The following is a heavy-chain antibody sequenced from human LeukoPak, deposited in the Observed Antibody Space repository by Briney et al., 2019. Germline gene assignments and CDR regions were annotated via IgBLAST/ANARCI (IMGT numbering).Heavy chain of an antibody. CDR2: FSPGDSKT. Sequence: GESLKISCKGSGYSLTNYWIGWVRQMPGKGLDWMGIFSPGDSKTRYSPSFQGQVTISADKSISTAYLEWSRLKASDTAMYYCARDHGDYLNWFDPWGQGTLVTVSS. J-gene: IGHJ5*02. CDR1: GYSLTNYW. D-gene: IGHD4-17*01. CDR3: ARDHGDYLNWFDP. V-gene: IGHV5-51*01.